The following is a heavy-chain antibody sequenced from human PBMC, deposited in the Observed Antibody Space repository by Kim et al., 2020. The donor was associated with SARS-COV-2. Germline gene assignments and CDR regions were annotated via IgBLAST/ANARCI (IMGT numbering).Heavy chain of an antibody. J-gene: IGHJ3*02. CDR1: GGSFSGYY. CDR3: ARGHDILEAGAFDI. Sequence: SETLSLTCAVYGGSFSGYYWSWIRQPPGKGLEWIGEINHSGSTNYNPSLKSRVTISVDTSKNQFSLKLSSVTAADTAVYYCARGHDILEAGAFDIWGQGTMVTVSS. D-gene: IGHD3-9*01. V-gene: IGHV4-34*01. CDR2: INHSGST.